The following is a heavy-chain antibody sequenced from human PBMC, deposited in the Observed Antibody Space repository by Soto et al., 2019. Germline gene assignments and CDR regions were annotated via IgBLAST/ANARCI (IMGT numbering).Heavy chain of an antibody. D-gene: IGHD3-10*01. CDR1: SGSISSSNW. J-gene: IGHJ4*02. CDR3: ASRMGSGRYYFDY. Sequence: SETLSLTCAVSSGSISSSNWWSWVRQPPGTGLEWIGEINGSGSTNYSPSLKSRITMSIDTSRNQFSLKLKSVTAADTAVFYCASRMGSGRYYFDYWGQGVLVTVSS. V-gene: IGHV4-4*02. CDR2: INGSGST.